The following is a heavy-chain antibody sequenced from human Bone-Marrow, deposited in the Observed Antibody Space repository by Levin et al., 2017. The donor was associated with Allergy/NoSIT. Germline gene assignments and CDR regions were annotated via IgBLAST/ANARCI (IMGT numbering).Heavy chain of an antibody. Sequence: PGGSLRLSCAASGFTFSVYVMHWVRQAPGKGLEWVAGVSYDGSHKYYADSVKGRFTISRDNAMNTLSLQMDTLRVEDTALYFCVREPLSLVKYFDNKASWGQGMQVSVAS. D-gene: IGHD3-22*01. CDR3: VREPLSLVKYFDNKAS. J-gene: IGHJ5*02. V-gene: IGHV3-30*03. CDR1: GFTFSVYV. CDR2: VSYDGSHK.